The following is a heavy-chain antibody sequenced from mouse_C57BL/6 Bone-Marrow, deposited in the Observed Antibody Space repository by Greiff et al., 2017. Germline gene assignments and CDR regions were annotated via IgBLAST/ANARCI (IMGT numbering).Heavy chain of an antibody. CDR1: GYTFTSYW. D-gene: IGHD3-1*01. V-gene: IGHV1-55*01. CDR2: IYPGSGST. Sequence: VQLQQPGAELVMPGASVKLSCKASGYTFTSYWMHWVKQRPGQGLEWNGDIYPGSGSTNYNEKFKSKATLTVDTSSSTAYMQLSSLTSEDSAVYYCARGGHGDYWGQGTTLTVSS. CDR3: ARGGHGDY. J-gene: IGHJ2*01.